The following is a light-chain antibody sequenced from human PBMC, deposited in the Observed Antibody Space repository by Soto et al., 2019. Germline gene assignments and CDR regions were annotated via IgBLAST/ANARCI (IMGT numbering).Light chain of an antibody. V-gene: IGLV2-14*03. CDR1: SSDVGSYNF. Sequence: QSALTQPASVSGSPGQSITISCTGTSSDVGSYNFVSWYQHHPGKAPKLMIYDVSNRPSGVSNRFSGSKSGNTASLTISGLPAEDEADYYGSSYKRRSILDVFGTETKRTVL. CDR3: SSYKRRSILDV. J-gene: IGLJ1*01. CDR2: DVS.